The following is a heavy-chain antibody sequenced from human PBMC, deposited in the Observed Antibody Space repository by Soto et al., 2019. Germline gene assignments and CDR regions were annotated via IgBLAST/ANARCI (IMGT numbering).Heavy chain of an antibody. CDR2: ISYDGSNK. CDR1: GFTFSSYG. CDR3: AKDARYYDSSGFGAFDI. D-gene: IGHD3-22*01. V-gene: IGHV3-30*18. Sequence: PGGSLRLSCAASGFTFSSYGMHWVRQAPGKGLEWVAVISYDGSNKYYADSVKGRFTISRDNSKNTLYLQMNSLRAEDTAVYYCAKDARYYDSSGFGAFDIWGQGTMVTVSS. J-gene: IGHJ3*02.